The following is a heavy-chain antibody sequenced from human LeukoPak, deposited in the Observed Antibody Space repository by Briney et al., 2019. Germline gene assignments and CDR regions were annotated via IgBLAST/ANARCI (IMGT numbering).Heavy chain of an antibody. J-gene: IGHJ4*02. V-gene: IGHV3-21*01. D-gene: IGHD3-22*01. CDR3: AREVSEGFDF. Sequence: GGSLRLSCAASGFTFSSYTMTWVRQAPGKGLEWVSSFGTRSTSIYHAGSVKGRFAISRDNAKNSLYLQMNSLRAEDTALYYCAREVSEGFDFWGQGTLVTVSS. CDR2: FGTRSTSI. CDR1: GFTFSSYT.